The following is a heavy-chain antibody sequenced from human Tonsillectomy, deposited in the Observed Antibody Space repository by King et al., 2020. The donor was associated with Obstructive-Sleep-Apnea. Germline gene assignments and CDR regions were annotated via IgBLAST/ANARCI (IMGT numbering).Heavy chain of an antibody. V-gene: IGHV1-2*02. J-gene: IGHJ5*02. Sequence: VQLVESAAEVKKPGASVKVSCKASGYHFTGYFMHWVRQAPGQGLEWMGWINPYNGATNYAQKFQGRVTMTRDTSISTAYMDLSRLRFDDTAVYFCARGPPRHYDSSVYWSARFDPWGQGTLVTVSS. CDR3: ARGPPRHYDSSVYWSARFDP. D-gene: IGHD3-22*01. CDR2: INPYNGAT. CDR1: GYHFTGYF.